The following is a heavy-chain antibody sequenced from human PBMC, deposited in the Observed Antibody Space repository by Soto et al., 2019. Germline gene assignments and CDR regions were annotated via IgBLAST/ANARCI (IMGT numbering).Heavy chain of an antibody. Sequence: GASVKVSCKASGYTLSSYAMHWVRQAPGQRLEWMGWINAGNGNTKYSQKFQGRVTITRDTSASTAYMELSSLRSEDTAVYYCARWEVDTAIDYWGQGTLVTVSS. CDR2: INAGNGNT. D-gene: IGHD5-18*01. CDR3: ARWEVDTAIDY. V-gene: IGHV1-3*01. J-gene: IGHJ4*02. CDR1: GYTLSSYA.